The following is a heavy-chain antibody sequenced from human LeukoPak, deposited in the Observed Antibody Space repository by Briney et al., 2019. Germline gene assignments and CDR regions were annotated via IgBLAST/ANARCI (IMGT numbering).Heavy chain of an antibody. Sequence: PGGSLRLSCVASGFTFSSYWMHWVRQAPGKGLVWVSRINSDGSSTKCADSVKGRFTISRDNAKNPLYLQMNSLSAEDTAVYYWAALDHGHDYWGQGTLVTVSS. J-gene: IGHJ4*02. V-gene: IGHV3-74*03. CDR2: INSDGSST. CDR3: AALDHGHDY. CDR1: GFTFSSYW.